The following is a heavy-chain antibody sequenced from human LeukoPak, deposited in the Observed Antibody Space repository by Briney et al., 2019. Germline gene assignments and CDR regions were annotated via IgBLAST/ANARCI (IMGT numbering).Heavy chain of an antibody. D-gene: IGHD3-22*01. Sequence: PSETLSLTCTLSGGSISSYYGSWIRQPPGKGLEWVGYIYYSGRTSSNPSLNGRVTLSVDPSNNHSSLKLSSVSAADTAVYYCARDASGYRRGSFDYWGQGTLVTVSS. CDR1: GGSISSYY. CDR3: ARDASGYRRGSFDY. V-gene: IGHV4-59*01. J-gene: IGHJ4*02. CDR2: IYYSGRT.